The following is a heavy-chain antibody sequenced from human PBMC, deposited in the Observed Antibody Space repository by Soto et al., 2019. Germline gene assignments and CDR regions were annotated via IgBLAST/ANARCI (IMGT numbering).Heavy chain of an antibody. CDR2: IYYTGHT. D-gene: IGHD3-3*01. Sequence: PSETLSLTCTVSGDAVSSVSYYWGWVRQPPGKGLEWIGNIYYTGHTFYNPSLKSRVTISVDKSKNQFSLNLTSVTAADTAVYFCGRQYDFWSPHYYTMDVWGQGTTVTVSS. J-gene: IGHJ6*02. V-gene: IGHV4-39*01. CDR3: GRQYDFWSPHYYTMDV. CDR1: GDAVSSVSYY.